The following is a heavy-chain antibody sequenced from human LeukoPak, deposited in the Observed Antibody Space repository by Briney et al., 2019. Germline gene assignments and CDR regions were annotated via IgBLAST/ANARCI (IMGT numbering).Heavy chain of an antibody. CDR2: IDWDDDK. CDR1: GFSFTTSGMC. V-gene: IGHV2-70*11. J-gene: IGHJ4*02. D-gene: IGHD6-19*01. Sequence: SGPALVKPTQTLTLTCTFSGFSFTTSGMCVSWVRQPPGKALEWLARIDWDDDKYYSTSLKTRLTTSKDTSKNQVVLTMTNMDPVDTATYYCARTRLVAGTFYFDHWGQGTLVTVSS. CDR3: ARTRLVAGTFYFDH.